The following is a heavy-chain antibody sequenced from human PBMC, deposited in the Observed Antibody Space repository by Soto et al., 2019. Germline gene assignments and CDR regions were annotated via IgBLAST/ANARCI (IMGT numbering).Heavy chain of an antibody. Sequence: ASVKVSCKASGYTFTKYGISWVRQAPGQGLEWMGWINADNGNTKYAEKFQGRVTITRDTSTSTVYMELSSLRSEDTAVYYCARDPGGYYDFWSGYYLYYYYGMDVWGQGTTVTVSS. J-gene: IGHJ6*02. CDR2: INADNGNT. V-gene: IGHV1-18*01. D-gene: IGHD3-3*01. CDR3: ARDPGGYYDFWSGYYLYYYYGMDV. CDR1: GYTFTKYG.